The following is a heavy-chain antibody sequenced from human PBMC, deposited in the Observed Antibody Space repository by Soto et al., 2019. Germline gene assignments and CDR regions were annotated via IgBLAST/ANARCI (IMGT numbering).Heavy chain of an antibody. J-gene: IGHJ6*02. CDR1: GGSLSGHS. V-gene: IGHV4-34*01. CDR3: ARGRQYYHLWSAYQNEGPHGLDV. D-gene: IGHD3-3*02. Sequence: QVQLHQWGAGLVKPSETLSLTCAVDGGSLSGHSWTWIRQAPGKGLEWIGESNHSGCSNYISSLKSSFSNSVDPSKTQFSLILHSVTAADTAVYYCARGRQYYHLWSAYQNEGPHGLDVWGQGTAVTVSS. CDR2: SNHSGCS.